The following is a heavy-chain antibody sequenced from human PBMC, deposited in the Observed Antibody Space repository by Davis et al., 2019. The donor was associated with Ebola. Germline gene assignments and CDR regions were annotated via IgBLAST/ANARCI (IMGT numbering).Heavy chain of an antibody. CDR3: AKGIRSCSGGSCYSDYFDY. CDR1: GFTFDDYA. Sequence: PGGSLRLSCAASGFTFDDYAMHWVRQAPGQGLEWVSGISWNSGSIGYADSVKGRFTISRDNAKNSLYLQMNSLRAEDTALYYCAKGIRSCSGGSCYSDYFDYWGQGTLVTVSS. CDR2: ISWNSGSI. J-gene: IGHJ4*02. V-gene: IGHV3-9*01. D-gene: IGHD2-15*01.